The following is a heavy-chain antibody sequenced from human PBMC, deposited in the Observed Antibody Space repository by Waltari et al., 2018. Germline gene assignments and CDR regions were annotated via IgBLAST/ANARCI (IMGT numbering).Heavy chain of an antibody. D-gene: IGHD1-26*01. CDR3: ARLLGPAAHWYFDL. CDR2: SDWDDEK. J-gene: IGHJ2*01. V-gene: IGHV2-70*04. Sequence: QVTLEESGPALVKPTQTLTLTCSVSGFSLNTYGMRVTWIRQPPGKALEWLARSDWDDEKFYNRALESRLTSSKDSSKNQVVLIVANVDPTDTATYYCARLLGPAAHWYFDLWGRGTLVTVSS. CDR1: GFSLNTYGMR.